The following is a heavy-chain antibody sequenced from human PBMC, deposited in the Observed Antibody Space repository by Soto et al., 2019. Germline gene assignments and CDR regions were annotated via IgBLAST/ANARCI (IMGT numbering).Heavy chain of an antibody. D-gene: IGHD2-15*01. CDR3: ARILLLGYCSGGSCPGAFDI. Sequence: SETLSLTCTVSGGSISGGGYYWSWIRHHPGKGLEWIGYIYYSGSTYYNPSLKSRVTISVDTSKNQFSLKLSSVTAADTAVYYCARILLLGYCSGGSCPGAFDIWGQGTMVTVSS. V-gene: IGHV4-31*03. J-gene: IGHJ3*02. CDR2: IYYSGST. CDR1: GGSISGGGYY.